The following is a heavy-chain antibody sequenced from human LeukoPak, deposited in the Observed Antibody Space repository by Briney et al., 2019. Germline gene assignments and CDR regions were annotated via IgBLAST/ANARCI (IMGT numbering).Heavy chain of an antibody. J-gene: IGHJ1*01. D-gene: IGHD3-10*01. CDR1: GFTFSSYD. Sequence: GGSLRLSCAASGFTFSSYDMSWVRQAPGKGLEWVSAISGSGGSTYYADSVKGRFTISRDNSKNTLYLQMNSLRAEDTAVYYCPKDPMVRGVLKEYCQHWVQATLVTVSS. CDR2: ISGSGGST. CDR3: PKDPMVRGVLKEYCQH. V-gene: IGHV3-23*01.